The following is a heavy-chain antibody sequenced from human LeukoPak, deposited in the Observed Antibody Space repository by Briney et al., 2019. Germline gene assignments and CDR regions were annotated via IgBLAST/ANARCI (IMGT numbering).Heavy chain of an antibody. V-gene: IGHV3-30-3*01. Sequence: GGSLRLSCAASGFTLSSYAMHWVRQAPGKGLEWVAVISYDGSNKYYADSVKGRFTISRDNSKNTLYLQMNSLRAEDTAVYYCAREGTMIVVAPSDAFDIWGQGTMVTVSS. D-gene: IGHD3-22*01. CDR1: GFTLSSYA. CDR3: AREGTMIVVAPSDAFDI. J-gene: IGHJ3*02. CDR2: ISYDGSNK.